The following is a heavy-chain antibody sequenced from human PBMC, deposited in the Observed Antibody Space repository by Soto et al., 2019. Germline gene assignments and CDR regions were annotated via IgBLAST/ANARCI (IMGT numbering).Heavy chain of an antibody. CDR3: ARGGRHEDSSGHGSIGY. CDR1: GGSVSSGPYY. J-gene: IGHJ4*02. CDR2: IYYSGNT. V-gene: IGHV4-61*01. D-gene: IGHD6-19*01. Sequence: VQLQESGPGLVKPSETLSLTCTVSGGSVSSGPYYWSWIRQPPGKGLEWIGYIYYSGNTNYNPTHKSRVTLSVDTSKNQFSLKLSSVTAAATAVYYCARGGRHEDSSGHGSIGYWGQGTLVTVSS.